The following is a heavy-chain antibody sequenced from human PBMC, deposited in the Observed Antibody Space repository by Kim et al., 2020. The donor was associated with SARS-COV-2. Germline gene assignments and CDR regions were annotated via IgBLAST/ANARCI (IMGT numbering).Heavy chain of an antibody. V-gene: IGHV4-59*08. D-gene: IGHD6-19*01. CDR2: IYYSGRT. CDR1: GGSISSYY. CDR3: ARRRNSSGWTLHFAFDI. Sequence: SETLSLTCTVSGGSISSYYWSWIRQPLGKGLEWIGYIYYSGRTNYHPSLKSRVTISVDTSKKQSSQKLSSVTAADTAVYYCARRRNSSGWTLHFAFDIWGQGTMVTGAS. J-gene: IGHJ3*02.